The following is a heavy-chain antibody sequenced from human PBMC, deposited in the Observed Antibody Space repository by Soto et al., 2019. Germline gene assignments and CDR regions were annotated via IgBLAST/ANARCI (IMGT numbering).Heavy chain of an antibody. Sequence: QVQLVQSGAEVKKPGSSVKVSCKASGGTFSSYTISWARQAPGQGLEWMGRIIPILGIANYAQKFQGRVTITADESTSKAYMDLSSLQSEDTADYYCARETGLCSSWYHYCYRDVWGIATTVTVSS. CDR1: GGTFSSYT. V-gene: IGHV1-69*08. CDR3: ARETGLCSSWYHYCYRDV. J-gene: IGHJ6*03. CDR2: IIPILGIA. D-gene: IGHD6-13*01.